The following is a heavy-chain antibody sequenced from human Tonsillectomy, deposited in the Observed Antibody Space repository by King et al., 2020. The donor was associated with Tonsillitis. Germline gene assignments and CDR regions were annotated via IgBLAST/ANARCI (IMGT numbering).Heavy chain of an antibody. CDR3: TYGSGPY. CDR2: FYYTGST. CDR1: GGSISSSSYY. Sequence: LQLQESGPGLVKPSETLSLTCTVSGGSISSSSYYWGWIRQSPGKGLEWIGSFYYTGSTYYNPSLKSRVTISVDSSKNQFSLKLSSVTAADTAVYYCTYGSGPYWGQGTLVTVSS. J-gene: IGHJ4*02. V-gene: IGHV4-39*07. D-gene: IGHD3-10*01.